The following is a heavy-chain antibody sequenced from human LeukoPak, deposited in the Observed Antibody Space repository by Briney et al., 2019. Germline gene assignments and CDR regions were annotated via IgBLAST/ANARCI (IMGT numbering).Heavy chain of an antibody. D-gene: IGHD3-10*01. V-gene: IGHV3-21*01. CDR2: ISSSSSDI. CDR1: GFTFSSYS. J-gene: IGHJ4*02. CDR3: ARESYGSGSYYTSD. Sequence: GGSLRLSCAASGFTFSSYSMNWVRQAPGEGLEWVSSISSSSSDIYYADSVKGRFTISRDNAKNSLYLQMNSLRAEDTAVYYCARESYGSGSYYTSDWGQGTLVTVSS.